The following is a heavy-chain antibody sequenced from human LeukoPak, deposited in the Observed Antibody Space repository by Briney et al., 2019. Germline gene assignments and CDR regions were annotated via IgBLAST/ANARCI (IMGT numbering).Heavy chain of an antibody. D-gene: IGHD3-22*01. CDR2: INPNSGGT. Sequence: ASVKVPCKASGYTFTDYYMHWVRQAPGQGLEWMGWINPNSGGTNYAQKFQGRVTMTRDTSISTAYMELSRLRSDDTAVYYCAREPSNYYDSSGYYSPSFDYWGQGTLVTVSS. CDR1: GYTFTDYY. J-gene: IGHJ4*02. V-gene: IGHV1-2*02. CDR3: AREPSNYYDSSGYYSPSFDY.